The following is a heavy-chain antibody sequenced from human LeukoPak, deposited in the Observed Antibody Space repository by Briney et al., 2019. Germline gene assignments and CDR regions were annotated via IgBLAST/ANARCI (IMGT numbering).Heavy chain of an antibody. CDR2: MNPNSGNT. V-gene: IGHV1-8*01. CDR3: ARGTVIAAAGTKSDAFDI. D-gene: IGHD6-13*01. Sequence: GASVTVSCKASGYTFTSYDINWVRQAPGQGLEWMGWMNPNSGNTGYAQKFQGRVTMTRNTSLSTASMELSSLRSEDTAVYYCARGTVIAAAGTKSDAFDIWGQGTMVTVSS. CDR1: GYTFTSYD. J-gene: IGHJ3*02.